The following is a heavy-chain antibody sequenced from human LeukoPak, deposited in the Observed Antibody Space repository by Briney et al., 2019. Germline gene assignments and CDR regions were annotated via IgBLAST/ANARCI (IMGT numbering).Heavy chain of an antibody. Sequence: PGGSLRLSCAASGFSFPTYTMTWVRQAPGKGLEWVSSMTSTGTSIFYADSVEGRFTISRDNATNSLYLQMNSLRVEDTAVYYCARDRSRGYNFLADIIDSWGPGTLVTVSS. D-gene: IGHD1-1*01. CDR2: MTSTGTSI. V-gene: IGHV3-21*01. J-gene: IGHJ4*02. CDR3: ARDRSRGYNFLADIIDS. CDR1: GFSFPTYT.